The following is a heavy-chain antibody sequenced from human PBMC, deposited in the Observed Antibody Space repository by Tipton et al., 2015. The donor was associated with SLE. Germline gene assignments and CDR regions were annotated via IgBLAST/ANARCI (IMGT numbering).Heavy chain of an antibody. V-gene: IGHV4-39*07. Sequence: TLSLTCTVSGVSITNSRYYWGWVRQPPGKGLEWIGSIYYSGSTYYNPSLKSRVTISVDTSKNQFSLKLSSVTPADTAVYYCARDRAFTKGSGRAGGWFDPWGQGTPVTVSS. CDR3: ARDRAFTKGSGRAGGWFDP. CDR2: IYYSGST. CDR1: GVSITNSRYY. J-gene: IGHJ5*02. D-gene: IGHD6-19*01.